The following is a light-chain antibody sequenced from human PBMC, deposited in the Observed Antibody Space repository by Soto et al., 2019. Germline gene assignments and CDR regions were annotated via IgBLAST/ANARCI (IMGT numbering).Light chain of an antibody. CDR2: RTS. CDR1: ENINGN. V-gene: IGKV3-15*01. Sequence: EMVVTQSPVTLSVSPGERATLSCRASENINGNLAWYQQKPGQAPRLLMFRTSTRATGFPARFSGSGYGTEFNLTISSLQSEDFAVYYCQQYNNWPRATFGGGTKVDIK. CDR3: QQYNNWPRAT. J-gene: IGKJ4*01.